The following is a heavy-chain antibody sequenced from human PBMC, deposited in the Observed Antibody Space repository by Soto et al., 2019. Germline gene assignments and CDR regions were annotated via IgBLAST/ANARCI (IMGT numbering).Heavy chain of an antibody. CDR2: IYWDDDK. CDR3: AHSRCGGDCLQSYSSHYYYGMDV. CDR1: GFSLSTSGVG. D-gene: IGHD2-21*02. Sequence: QITLKESGPTLVKPTQTLTLTCTFSGFSLSTSGVGVGWIRQPPGKALEWLALIYWDDDKRYSPSLKSRLTTTKATSKHQVVLTMTNMAPVDTATSYCAHSRCGGDCLQSYSSHYYYGMDVWGQGTTVTVSS. V-gene: IGHV2-5*02. J-gene: IGHJ6*02.